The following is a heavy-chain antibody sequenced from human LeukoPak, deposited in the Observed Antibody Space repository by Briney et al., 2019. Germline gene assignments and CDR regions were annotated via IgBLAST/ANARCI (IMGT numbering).Heavy chain of an antibody. D-gene: IGHD3-10*01. CDR2: ISQYGSEM. V-gene: IGHV3-7*01. Sequence: GRSLRLSCAASGFTFSTYDMNWVRQAPGKVLEWVANISQYGSEMFFVDSMNGRLTISRDNAKNSLYLHINSLRSEDTAVYYCARLGPGMNFFYFDYWGQGTLVTVSS. J-gene: IGHJ4*02. CDR3: ARLGPGMNFFYFDY. CDR1: GFTFSTYD.